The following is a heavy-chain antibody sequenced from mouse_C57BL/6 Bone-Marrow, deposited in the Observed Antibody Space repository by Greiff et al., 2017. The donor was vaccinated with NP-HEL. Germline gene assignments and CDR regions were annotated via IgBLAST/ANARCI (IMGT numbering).Heavy chain of an antibody. CDR2: ISSGGDYI. CDR3: TREGYYYGNYQDWYFDV. D-gene: IGHD2-1*01. Sequence: EVNLVESGEGLVKPGGSLKLSCAASGFTFSSYAMSWVRQTPEKRLEWVAYISSGGDYIYYADTVKGRFTISRDNARNTLYLQMSSLKSEDTAMYYCTREGYYYGNYQDWYFDVWGTGTTVTVSS. CDR1: GFTFSSYA. V-gene: IGHV5-9-1*02. J-gene: IGHJ1*03.